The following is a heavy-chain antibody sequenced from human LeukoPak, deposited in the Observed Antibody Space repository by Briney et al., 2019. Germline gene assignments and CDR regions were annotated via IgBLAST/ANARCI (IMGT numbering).Heavy chain of an antibody. Sequence: PSETLSLTCTVPGGSISSYYWSWIPQPPGKGLEWIGYIYYSGSTNYNPSLKSRVTMSVDTSKNQFSLKLSSVTAADTAVYYCARDSGGPSARWFDPWGQGTLVTVSS. J-gene: IGHJ5*02. CDR2: IYYSGST. V-gene: IGHV4-59*12. D-gene: IGHD3-10*01. CDR1: GGSISSYY. CDR3: ARDSGGPSARWFDP.